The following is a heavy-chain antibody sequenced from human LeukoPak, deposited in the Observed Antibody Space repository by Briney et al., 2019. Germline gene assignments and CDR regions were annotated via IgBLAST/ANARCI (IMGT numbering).Heavy chain of an antibody. CDR2: MNPNSGNT. CDR1: GYTFTYYD. CDR3: ARSRLLWFGELLGY. Sequence: ASVKVSCKASGYTFTYYDINWVRQATGQGLKWMGWMNPNSGNTGYAQKFQGRVTMTRNTSISTAYMELSSLRSEDTAVYYCARSRLLWFGELLGYWGQGTLVTVSS. D-gene: IGHD3-10*01. J-gene: IGHJ4*02. V-gene: IGHV1-8*01.